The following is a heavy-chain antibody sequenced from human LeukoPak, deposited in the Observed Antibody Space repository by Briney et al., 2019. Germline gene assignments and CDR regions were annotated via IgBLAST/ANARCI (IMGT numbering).Heavy chain of an antibody. Sequence: KPSETLSPTCTVSGGSISSYYWSWIRQPPGKGLEWIGYIYYSGSTNYNPSLKSRVTISVDTSKNQFSLKLSSVTAADTAVYYCARGGSTGTNLNWVDPWGQGTLVTVSS. CDR2: IYYSGST. J-gene: IGHJ5*02. V-gene: IGHV4-59*01. CDR1: GGSISSYY. D-gene: IGHD1-1*01. CDR3: ARGGSTGTNLNWVDP.